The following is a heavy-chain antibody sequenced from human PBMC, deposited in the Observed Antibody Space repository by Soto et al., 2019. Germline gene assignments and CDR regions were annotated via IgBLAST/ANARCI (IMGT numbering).Heavy chain of an antibody. CDR1: SFSFNNAY. CDR2: IKSKTDGGTT. CDR3: TSAGSGLHRAPDY. Sequence: EVQLVESGGGLVKPGGSLRLSCAASSFSFNNAYMSWVRQAPGKGLEWVGRIKSKTDGGTTDYAAPVKGRFTISRDDSKNTLYLQMNSLRSEDTAMYYCTSAGSGLHRAPDYWGQGTLVTVSS. D-gene: IGHD3-10*01. J-gene: IGHJ4*02. V-gene: IGHV3-15*07.